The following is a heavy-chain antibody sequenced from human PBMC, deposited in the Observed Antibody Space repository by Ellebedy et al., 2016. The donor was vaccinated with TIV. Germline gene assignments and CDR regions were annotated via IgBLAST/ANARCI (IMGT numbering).Heavy chain of an antibody. CDR3: AREGSVGTGDAFDI. CDR1: GYTLTSRY. Sequence: AASVKVSCKASGYTLTSRYIHWVRQAPGQGFEWMGIMNPSSGSTSYAQQFQGRVTMSRDTSTSTVYMELRSLTVEDTAVYYCAREGSVGTGDAFDIWGQGTLVTVSS. CDR2: MNPSSGST. V-gene: IGHV1-46*01. D-gene: IGHD7-27*01. J-gene: IGHJ3*02.